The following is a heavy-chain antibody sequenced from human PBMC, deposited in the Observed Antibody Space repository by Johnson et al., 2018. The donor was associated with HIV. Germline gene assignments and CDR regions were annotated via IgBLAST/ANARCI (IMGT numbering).Heavy chain of an antibody. D-gene: IGHD3-22*01. J-gene: IGHJ3*02. Sequence: VQLVESGGGVVQSGRSLRLSCAASGFTFGDSAIHWVRQAPGKGLEWVANIKQDGSEKYYVDSVKGRFTISRDNAKKSLYLQMNSLRAEDTALYYCATHYYDSINAFDIWGQGTMVTVSS. CDR1: GFTFGDSA. CDR3: ATHYYDSINAFDI. V-gene: IGHV3-7*03. CDR2: IKQDGSEK.